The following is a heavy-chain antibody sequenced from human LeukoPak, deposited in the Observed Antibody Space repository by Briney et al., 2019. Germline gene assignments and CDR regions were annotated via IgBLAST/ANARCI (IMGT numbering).Heavy chain of an antibody. J-gene: IGHJ4*02. CDR3: ARRRDFIDY. D-gene: IGHD3/OR15-3a*01. V-gene: IGHV3-11*01. CDR2: SSSSGSTI. Sequence: GGSLRLSCAASGFTLSDYYMSWIRQAPGKGLEWVSYSSSSGSTIYYADSVKGRFAISRDNAKNSLYLQMNSLRAEDSAVYYCARRRDFIDYWGQGTLVTVSS. CDR1: GFTLSDYY.